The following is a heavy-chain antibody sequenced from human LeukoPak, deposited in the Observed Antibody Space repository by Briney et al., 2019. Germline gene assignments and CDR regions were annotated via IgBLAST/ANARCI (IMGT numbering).Heavy chain of an antibody. Sequence: PGGSLRHSCAASGFSFSSYGMHWVRQAPGKGLEWVAVISYDGNTNYYADSVKGRFTISRDNSKNTLYLQMNSLRAEDTAVYYCAKEIAVASMFDYWGQGTLVTVSS. CDR1: GFSFSSYG. CDR2: ISYDGNTN. V-gene: IGHV3-30*18. D-gene: IGHD6-13*01. CDR3: AKEIAVASMFDY. J-gene: IGHJ4*02.